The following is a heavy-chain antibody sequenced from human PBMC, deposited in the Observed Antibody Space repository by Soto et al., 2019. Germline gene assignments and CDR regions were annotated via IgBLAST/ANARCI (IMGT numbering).Heavy chain of an antibody. CDR1: GYSISSGYY. CDR2: IYHSGST. V-gene: IGHV4-38-2*01. J-gene: IGHJ4*02. CDR3: ASTSSGWQNGDY. D-gene: IGHD6-19*01. Sequence: LSLTCAVSGYSISSGYYWGWIRQPPGKGLEWIGSIYHSGSTYYNPSLKSRVTISVDTSKNQFSLKLSSVTAADTAVYYCASTSSGWQNGDYSGQGTLVTVS.